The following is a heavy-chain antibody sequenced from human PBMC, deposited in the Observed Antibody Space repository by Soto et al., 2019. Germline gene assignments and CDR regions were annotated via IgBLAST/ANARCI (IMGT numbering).Heavy chain of an antibody. D-gene: IGHD3-10*01. CDR1: GGSISSNNYY. Sequence: SETLSLTCTVSGGSISSNNYYWGWIRQPPGKGLEWIGSIYYSGSAYYNPSLKSRVTISVDTSKNQLSLKVSSVTDADTAVYHCARHDRPGSDYYFDYWGQGALVTVSS. V-gene: IGHV4-39*01. CDR2: IYYSGSA. J-gene: IGHJ4*02. CDR3: ARHDRPGSDYYFDY.